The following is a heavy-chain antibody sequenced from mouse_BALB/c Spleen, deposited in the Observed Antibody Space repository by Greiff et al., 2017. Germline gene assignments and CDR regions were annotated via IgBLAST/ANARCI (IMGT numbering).Heavy chain of an antibody. Sequence: QVQLQQSGPELVKPGASVKMSCKASGYTFTSYYIHWVKQRPGQGLEWIGWIYPGDGSTKYNEKFKGKTTLTADKSSSTAYMLLSSLTSEDSAIYFCARRLSHWYFDVWGAGTTVTVSS. CDR2: IYPGDGST. V-gene: IGHV1S56*01. J-gene: IGHJ1*01. CDR1: GYTFTSYY. D-gene: IGHD1-1*02. CDR3: ARRLSHWYFDV.